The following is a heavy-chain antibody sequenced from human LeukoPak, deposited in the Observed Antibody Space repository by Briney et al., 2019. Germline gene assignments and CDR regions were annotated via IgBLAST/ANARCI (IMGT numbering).Heavy chain of an antibody. J-gene: IGHJ1*01. CDR3: VSKGSFDRSGAFEYFHH. CDR1: GGSISTSNW. V-gene: IGHV4-4*02. CDR2: IHHSGST. D-gene: IGHD3-22*01. Sequence: VKPSGTLSLTCAVFGGSISTSNWWNWVRQPPGKGLEWVGEIHHSGSTNYDPSLKGRVTISLDTSKNQFSLTLSSVTAADTAVYYCVSKGSFDRSGAFEYFHHWGQGTLVTVSS.